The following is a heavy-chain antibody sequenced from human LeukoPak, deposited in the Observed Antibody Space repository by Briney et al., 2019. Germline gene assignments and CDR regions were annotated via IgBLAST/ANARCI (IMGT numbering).Heavy chain of an antibody. D-gene: IGHD6-13*01. CDR2: ISAYNGNT. CDR1: GYTFTSYG. J-gene: IGHJ4*02. CDR3: ARDQWPTPTSWPTIYSSSWLLDY. V-gene: IGHV1-18*01. Sequence: GASVKVSCKASGYTFTSYGISWVRQAPGQGLEWMGWISAYNGNTNYAQKLQGRVTMTTDTSPSTAYMELRSLRSDDTAVYYCARDQWPTPTSWPTIYSSSWLLDYWGQGTLVTVSS.